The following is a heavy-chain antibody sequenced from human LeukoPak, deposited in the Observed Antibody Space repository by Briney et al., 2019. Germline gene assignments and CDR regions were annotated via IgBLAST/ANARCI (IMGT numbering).Heavy chain of an antibody. J-gene: IGHJ5*02. V-gene: IGHV1-18*01. CDR1: GYTFTSYG. D-gene: IGHD6-13*01. CDR2: ISAYNGNT. CDR3: ARSSGGQLAIYNWFDP. Sequence: ASVKVSCKASGYTFTSYGISWVRQAPGQGLEWMGWISAYNGNTNYAQKFQGRVTMTRDTSISTAYMELGRLRSDDTAVYYCARSSGGQLAIYNWFDPWGQGTLVTVSS.